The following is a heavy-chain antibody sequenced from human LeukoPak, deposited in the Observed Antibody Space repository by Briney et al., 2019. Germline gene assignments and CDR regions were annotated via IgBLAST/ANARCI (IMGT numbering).Heavy chain of an antibody. J-gene: IGHJ6*03. V-gene: IGHV3-53*05. Sequence: GGSLRLSCAASGFTVSSNYMSWVRQAPGKGLEWVSVIYSGGSTYYSDSLKGRFTISRDNSKNTLYLQMNSLRAEDTAVYYCAKLGKTENHYGSGRFSYYYYMDVWGKGTTVTISS. CDR1: GFTVSSNY. CDR3: AKLGKTENHYGSGRFSYYYYMDV. CDR2: IYSGGST. D-gene: IGHD3-10*01.